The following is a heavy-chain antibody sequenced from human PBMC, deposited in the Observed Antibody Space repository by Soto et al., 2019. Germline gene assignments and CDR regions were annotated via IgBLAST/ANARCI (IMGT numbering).Heavy chain of an antibody. CDR1: GGSISSGDYS. D-gene: IGHD3-10*01. V-gene: IGHV4-30-2*01. CDR3: ARVRREFGNGGPVDS. CDR2: IYYGGST. Sequence: QLQLQESGSGLVKPSQTLSLTCAVSGGSISSGDYSWNWIRQPPGKGLEWIGYIYYGGSTYYNPSLQSRLTMSVDRYRNQFSLTLTSVTAADTAVYSCARVRREFGNGGPVDSWGQGTLVTVSS. J-gene: IGHJ4*02.